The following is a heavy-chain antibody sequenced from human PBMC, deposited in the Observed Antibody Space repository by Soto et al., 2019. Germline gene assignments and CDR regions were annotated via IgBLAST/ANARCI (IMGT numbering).Heavy chain of an antibody. D-gene: IGHD1-1*01. CDR2: INDDGSST. Sequence: WSLRVFCTASGFTVRMYWMHWVRQVRGKGPEWVSRINDDGSSTNYADSVKGRFTISRDNAKNTLYLQMNDLRAEDTAVYYCTRGPRSTSTGTGPFWGQGTPVTVCS. CDR3: TRGPRSTSTGTGPF. CDR1: GFTVRMYW. V-gene: IGHV3-74*01. J-gene: IGHJ4*02.